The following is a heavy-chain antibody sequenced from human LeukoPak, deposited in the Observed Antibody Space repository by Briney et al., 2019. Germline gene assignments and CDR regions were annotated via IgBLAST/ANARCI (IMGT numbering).Heavy chain of an antibody. Sequence: KPPETLSLTCTVSGVSIFSYYWTWIRQPPGQGLEWIGYTHYSGTTKYNPALESRVTISVDTSKSQFSLKLSSPTAADTAVYYCATGRSIRYFDYWGQGTLLSVS. J-gene: IGHJ4*02. CDR2: THYSGTT. D-gene: IGHD3-9*01. CDR1: GVSIFSYY. V-gene: IGHV4-59*08. CDR3: ATGRSIRYFDY.